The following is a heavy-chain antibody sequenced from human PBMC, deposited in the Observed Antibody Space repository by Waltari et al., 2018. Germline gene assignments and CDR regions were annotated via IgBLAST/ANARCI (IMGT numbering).Heavy chain of an antibody. CDR3: ARTPWGYSYGYFDI. CDR2: IDIRGSV. J-gene: IGHJ4*02. Sequence: WSWIRQTPGKGREWLGYIDIRGSVTYNPALGRRVTISIDTSQNQFSLNLNSMAAAVTAMYYCARTPWGYSYGYFDIWGREPGSPSPQ. V-gene: IGHV4-59*01. D-gene: IGHD5-18*01.